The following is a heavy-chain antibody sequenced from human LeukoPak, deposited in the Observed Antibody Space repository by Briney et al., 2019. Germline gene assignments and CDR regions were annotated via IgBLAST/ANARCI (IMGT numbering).Heavy chain of an antibody. V-gene: IGHV3-23*01. D-gene: IGHD3-10*01. J-gene: IGHJ4*02. CDR1: GFTFSNYA. CDR2: VGGSGSTT. CDR3: AKDLNYYGSGSGGFDY. Sequence: PGGSLRLSCAASGFTFSNYAMSWARQAPGKGLEWGSGVGGSGSTTYYADSVKGRFTVSRDNSKNTLYLQMNSLRDEDTAVYYCAKDLNYYGSGSGGFDYWGQGNLVTVSS.